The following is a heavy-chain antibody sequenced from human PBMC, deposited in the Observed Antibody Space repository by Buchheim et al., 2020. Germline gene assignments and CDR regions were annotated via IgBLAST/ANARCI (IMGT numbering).Heavy chain of an antibody. CDR2: IWYDGSNK. D-gene: IGHD3-10*01. CDR3: ARDVGMVRGVIMHYYYYGMDV. J-gene: IGHJ6*02. V-gene: IGHV3-33*01. Sequence: QVQLVESGGGVVQPGRSLRLSCAASGFTFSSYGMHWVRQAPGKGLEWVAVIWYDGSNKYYADFVKGRFTISRDNSKNTLYLQMNSLRAEDTAVYYCARDVGMVRGVIMHYYYYGMDVWGQGTT. CDR1: GFTFSSYG.